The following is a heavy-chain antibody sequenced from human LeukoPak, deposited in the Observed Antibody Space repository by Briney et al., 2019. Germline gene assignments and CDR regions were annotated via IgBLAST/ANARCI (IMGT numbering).Heavy chain of an antibody. CDR2: ISVIGGST. J-gene: IGHJ6*03. D-gene: IGHD3-3*01. CDR3: AKDWSGYPYYYYYYMDV. Sequence: PGGPLRLPCAAPDFTLTTYAMSWVPKAPGKGREWFSAISVIGGSTYYADSVKGRFPISRENSTTPLYLQMNSLRARDTAVYYCAKDWSGYPYYYYYYMDVWGKGTTVTVSS. V-gene: IGHV3-23*01. CDR1: DFTLTTYA.